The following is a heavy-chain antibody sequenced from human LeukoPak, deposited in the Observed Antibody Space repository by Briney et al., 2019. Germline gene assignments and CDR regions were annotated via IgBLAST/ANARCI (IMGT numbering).Heavy chain of an antibody. V-gene: IGHV4-39*07. CDR3: ASLPTVYSRGYLAL. D-gene: IGHD3-22*01. Sequence: PSETLSLTCTVSGGSINSTSYYWGWIRQPSGKGLEWIGSIYYGGSTYYDPSLKSRVTILVDVDTSKNQFSLKLSSVTAADTAVYYCASLPTVYSRGYLALWGQGTLVTVSS. CDR1: GGSINSTSYY. CDR2: IYYGGST. J-gene: IGHJ4*02.